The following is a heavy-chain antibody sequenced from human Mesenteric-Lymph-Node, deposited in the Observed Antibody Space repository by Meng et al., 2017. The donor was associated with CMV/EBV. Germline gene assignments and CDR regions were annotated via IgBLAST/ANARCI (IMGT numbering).Heavy chain of an antibody. V-gene: IGHV3-7*01. CDR1: GIPFSSSW. J-gene: IGHJ6*02. CDR2: IQPDGSAQ. CDR3: ARDFAPYGLDV. Sequence: ETLSLTCAASGIPFSSSWMSWVRQAPGKGLEWLATIQPDGSAQYYLDSLKGRFTISRDNAKNSVHLQMDSLRADDTAVYYCARDFAPYGLDVWGQGTAVTVSS.